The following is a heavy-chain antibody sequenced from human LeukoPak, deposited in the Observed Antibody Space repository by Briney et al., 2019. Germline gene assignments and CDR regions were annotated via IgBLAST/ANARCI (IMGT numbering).Heavy chain of an antibody. V-gene: IGHV3-23*01. CDR1: GFTFSSYA. Sequence: GGSLRLSCAASGFTFSSYAMSLVRQAPGRGLEWVSAISASGDRTYYADSVKGRFTISRDNSKNTLYLQMNSLRAEDTAVYSCAKNGEVLSWFDPWGQGTLVTVSS. J-gene: IGHJ5*02. D-gene: IGHD3-10*01. CDR3: AKNGEVLSWFDP. CDR2: ISASGDRT.